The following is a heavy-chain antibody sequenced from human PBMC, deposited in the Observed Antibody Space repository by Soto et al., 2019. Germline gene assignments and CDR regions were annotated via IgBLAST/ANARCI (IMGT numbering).Heavy chain of an antibody. CDR2: ISYDGSNK. J-gene: IGHJ6*02. V-gene: IGHV3-30*18. Sequence: QAPGKGLEWVAVISYDGSNKYYADSVKGRFTISRDNSKNTLYLQMNSLRAEDTAVYYCAKETSVTTSKYYYGMDVWGQGTTVTVSS. D-gene: IGHD4-17*01. CDR3: AKETSVTTSKYYYGMDV.